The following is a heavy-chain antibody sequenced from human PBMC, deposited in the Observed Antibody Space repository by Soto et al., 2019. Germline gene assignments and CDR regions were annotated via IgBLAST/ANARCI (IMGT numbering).Heavy chain of an antibody. J-gene: IGHJ6*02. CDR3: ARPPLDGDYGGGYYADGMDV. CDR1: GGTFSSYA. D-gene: IGHD4-17*01. CDR2: IIPIFGTA. Sequence: QVQLVQSGAEVKKPGSSVKVSCKASGGTFSSYAISWVRQAPGQGLEWMGGIIPIFGTANYAQKFQGRVTITADESPSAAHMALSSLRSEDTAVYYCARPPLDGDYGGGYYADGMDVWGQGTTVTVSS. V-gene: IGHV1-69*12.